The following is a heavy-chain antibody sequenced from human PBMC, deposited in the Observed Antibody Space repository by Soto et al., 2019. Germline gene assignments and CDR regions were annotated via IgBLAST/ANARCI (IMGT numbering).Heavy chain of an antibody. CDR2: IFSSGTT. CDR3: ARVAAPCEYYYAMDV. V-gene: IGHV4-30-4*01. CDR1: GDSISSGNKY. Sequence: SETLSLTCTVSGDSISSGNKYWSWIRQPPGKGLEWIAYIFSSGTTYYNPSLKSRLTMSLDASQNQFPLKLNSLTDADTAVYFCARVAAPCEYYYAMDVWGRGTRVTVSS. J-gene: IGHJ6*02. D-gene: IGHD6-25*01.